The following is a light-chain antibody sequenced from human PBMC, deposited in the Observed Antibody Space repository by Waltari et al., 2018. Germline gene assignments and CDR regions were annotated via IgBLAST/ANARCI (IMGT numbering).Light chain of an antibody. V-gene: IGKV3-20*01. CDR3: QQYVSSPGT. J-gene: IGKJ1*01. CDR2: GAS. CDR1: QSLSGSY. Sequence: EIVLPQSPGTLSFSPGERATLSCRASQSLSGSYLAWYQQKPGQTPRLLIYGASSRATGIPDRFSGSGSGTDFTLTISRLEPEDFAVYYCQQYVSSPGTFGQGTKVEIK.